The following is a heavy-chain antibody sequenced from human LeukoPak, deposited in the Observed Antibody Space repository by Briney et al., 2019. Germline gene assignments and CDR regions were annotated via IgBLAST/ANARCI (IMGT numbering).Heavy chain of an antibody. CDR2: IYYSGST. Sequence: PSETLSLTCTVSGGSVSSGSYYWSWIRQPPGKGLEWIRYIYYSGSTNYNPSLKSRVTISVDTSKIRFSLKLSSVTAADTAVYYCARTQRGYNYGYQYYYYGLDVWGQGTTVTVSS. J-gene: IGHJ6*02. D-gene: IGHD5-18*01. V-gene: IGHV4-61*01. CDR3: ARTQRGYNYGYQYYYYGLDV. CDR1: GGSVSSGSYY.